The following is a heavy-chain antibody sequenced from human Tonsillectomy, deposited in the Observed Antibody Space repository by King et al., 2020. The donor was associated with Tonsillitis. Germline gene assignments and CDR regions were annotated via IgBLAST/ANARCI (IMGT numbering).Heavy chain of an antibody. CDR1: GGSISSGDKY. CDR3: ARWGDYYDSSAYDY. CDR2: IYYSGST. D-gene: IGHD3-22*01. J-gene: IGHJ4*02. Sequence: QLQESGPGLVKPLQTLSLTCTVSGGSISSGDKYWSWIRQPPGKGLEWIGYIYYSGSTSYNPSLKSRVTISVDRSENQFSLKLTSVTAADTAVYYCARWGDYYDSSAYDYWGQGTLVIVSS. V-gene: IGHV4-30-4*01.